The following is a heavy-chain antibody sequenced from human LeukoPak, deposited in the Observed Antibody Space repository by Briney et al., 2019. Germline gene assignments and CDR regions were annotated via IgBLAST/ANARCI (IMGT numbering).Heavy chain of an antibody. D-gene: IGHD3-10*01. CDR3: ARGQSLWFGETRGRGYYYYMDV. J-gene: IGHJ6*03. CDR2: INHSGST. Sequence: SETLSLTCAVHGGSFSGYYWSWIRQPPGKGLEWIGEINHSGSTNYNPSLKSRVTISVDTSKNQFSLKLSSVTAADTAVYYCARGQSLWFGETRGRGYYYYMDVWGKGTTVTVSS. CDR1: GGSFSGYY. V-gene: IGHV4-34*01.